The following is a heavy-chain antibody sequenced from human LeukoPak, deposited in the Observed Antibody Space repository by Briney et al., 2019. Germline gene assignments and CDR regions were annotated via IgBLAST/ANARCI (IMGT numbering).Heavy chain of an antibody. CDR3: AREGSRIQDLDV. CDR1: GFTFSRFS. CDR2: IGSGSDT. V-gene: IGHV3-21*01. J-gene: IGHJ6*02. Sequence: PGGSLRLSCAASGFTFSRFSMKWVRQAPGKGLEWVSSIGSGSDTFHADSVKGRFAISRDNAKNSLYLQMSSLRDEDSAVYYCAREGSRIQDLDVWGQGTTVTVSS. D-gene: IGHD5-18*01.